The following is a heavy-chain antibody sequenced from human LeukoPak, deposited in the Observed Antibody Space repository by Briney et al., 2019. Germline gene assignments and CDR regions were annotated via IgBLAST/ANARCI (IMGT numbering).Heavy chain of an antibody. Sequence: SETLSLTCTVSGGSISNYYWRWIRQPPGKGLEWIGYMSYSGNTNYNPSLKSRVTIPLDTSKNQFSLKLTSVTAADTALYYCARGDGYNWEYFFDYWGQGTLVTVSS. J-gene: IGHJ4*02. CDR1: GGSISNYY. V-gene: IGHV4-59*01. D-gene: IGHD5-24*01. CDR3: ARGDGYNWEYFFDY. CDR2: MSYSGNT.